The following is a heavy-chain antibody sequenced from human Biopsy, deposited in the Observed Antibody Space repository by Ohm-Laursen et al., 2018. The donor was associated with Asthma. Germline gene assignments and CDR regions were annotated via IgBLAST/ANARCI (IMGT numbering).Heavy chain of an antibody. Sequence: RSLRLSCAASGFTFSSYGMHWVRQAPGKGLEWVAVIWYDGSNKYCADSVKGRFTISRDNSKNTLYLQMNSLRAEDTAVYYCARSIYDFWSGYYGMDVWGQGATVTVSS. V-gene: IGHV3-33*01. CDR3: ARSIYDFWSGYYGMDV. J-gene: IGHJ6*02. CDR2: IWYDGSNK. CDR1: GFTFSSYG. D-gene: IGHD3-3*01.